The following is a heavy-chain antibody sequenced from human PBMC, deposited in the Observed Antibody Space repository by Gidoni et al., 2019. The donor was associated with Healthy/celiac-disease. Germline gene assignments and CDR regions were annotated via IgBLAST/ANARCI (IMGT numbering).Heavy chain of an antibody. CDR1: GFTFSSYS. V-gene: IGHV3-21*01. Sequence: EVQLVESGGGLVKPGGSLRLSGAASGFTFSSYSMNWVRQAPGKGLEWVSSISSSSSYIYYADSVKGRFTISRDNAKNSLYLQMNSLRAEDTAVYYCARDPEPPRDGYHYYYYYYGMDVWGQGTTVTVSS. CDR2: ISSSSSYI. CDR3: ARDPEPPRDGYHYYYYYYGMDV. J-gene: IGHJ6*02. D-gene: IGHD5-12*01.